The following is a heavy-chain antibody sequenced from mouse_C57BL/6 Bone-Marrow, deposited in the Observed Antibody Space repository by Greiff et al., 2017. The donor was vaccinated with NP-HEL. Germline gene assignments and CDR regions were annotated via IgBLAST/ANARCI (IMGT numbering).Heavy chain of an antibody. D-gene: IGHD2-4*01. CDR2: IDPNSGGT. J-gene: IGHJ4*01. Sequence: QVHVKQSGAELVKPGASVKLSCKASGYTFTSYWMHWVKQRPGRGLEWIGRIDPNSGGTKYNEKFKSKATLTVDKPSSTAYMQLSSLTSEDSAVYYCARGLRRDYYAMDYWGQGTSVTVSS. V-gene: IGHV1-72*01. CDR3: ARGLRRDYYAMDY. CDR1: GYTFTSYW.